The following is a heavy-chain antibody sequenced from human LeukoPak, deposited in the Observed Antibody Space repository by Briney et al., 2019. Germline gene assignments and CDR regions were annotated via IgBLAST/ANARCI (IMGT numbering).Heavy chain of an antibody. D-gene: IGHD2-21*02. CDR1: GGTFSSYA. Sequence: SVKVSCKASGGTFSSYAISWVRQAPGQGLEWMGRIIPILGIANYAQKFQGRATITADKSTSTAYMELSSLRSEDTAVYYCATSRYCGGDCYSGDFDFWGQGTLVTVSS. CDR2: IIPILGIA. CDR3: ATSRYCGGDCYSGDFDF. V-gene: IGHV1-69*04. J-gene: IGHJ4*02.